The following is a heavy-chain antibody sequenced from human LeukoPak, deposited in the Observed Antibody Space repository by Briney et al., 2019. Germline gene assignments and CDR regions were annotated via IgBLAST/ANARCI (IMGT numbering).Heavy chain of an antibody. CDR2: ISYDGSNK. Sequence: PGRSLRLSCAASGFTFSSYGMHWVRQAPGKGLEWAAVISYDGSNKYYADSVKGRFTISRDNSKNTLYLQMNSLRAEDTAVYYCAKPPFGGSYYFFDYWGQGTLVTVSS. D-gene: IGHD2-15*01. V-gene: IGHV3-30*18. CDR1: GFTFSSYG. J-gene: IGHJ4*02. CDR3: AKPPFGGSYYFFDY.